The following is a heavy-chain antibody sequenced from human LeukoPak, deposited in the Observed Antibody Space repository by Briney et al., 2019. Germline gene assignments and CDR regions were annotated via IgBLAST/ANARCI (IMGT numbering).Heavy chain of an antibody. D-gene: IGHD2-15*01. Sequence: PGGSLRLSCAASGFTFNTYAMSWVRQVPGKGLEWVSAISPTGGTTKYADSVKGRFLISRDNSESTLYLQMNSLGAEDTAVYYCARQVGYCGDGSCYFDSWGQGTLVPVSS. J-gene: IGHJ4*02. V-gene: IGHV3-23*01. CDR2: ISPTGGTT. CDR3: ARQVGYCGDGSCYFDS. CDR1: GFTFNTYA.